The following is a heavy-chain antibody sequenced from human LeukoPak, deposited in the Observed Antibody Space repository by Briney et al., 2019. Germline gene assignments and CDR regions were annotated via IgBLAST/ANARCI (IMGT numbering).Heavy chain of an antibody. CDR2: INHSGST. Sequence: SETLSLTCAAYGGSFSGYYWSWIRQPPGKGLEWIGEINHSGSTNYNPSLKSRVTISVDTSKNQFSLKLSSVTTADTAVYYCARGGRRTYYYDSSGRLFDYWGQGTLVTVSS. D-gene: IGHD3-22*01. J-gene: IGHJ4*02. CDR1: GGSFSGYY. V-gene: IGHV4-34*01. CDR3: ARGGRRTYYYDSSGRLFDY.